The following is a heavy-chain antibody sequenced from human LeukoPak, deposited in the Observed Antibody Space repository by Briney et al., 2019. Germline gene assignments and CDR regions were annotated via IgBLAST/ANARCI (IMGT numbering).Heavy chain of an antibody. D-gene: IGHD3-22*01. Sequence: PGGSLRLSCAASGFSFSTHWMHWVRQAPGKGLVYVAQINSDGRATAYADSVKGRFTISRDNAKNTLYLEMSSLRAEDTAVYYCGSLTVVARDHWGLGTLVTVSS. CDR3: GSLTVVARDH. J-gene: IGHJ4*02. V-gene: IGHV3-74*01. CDR2: INSDGRAT. CDR1: GFSFSTHW.